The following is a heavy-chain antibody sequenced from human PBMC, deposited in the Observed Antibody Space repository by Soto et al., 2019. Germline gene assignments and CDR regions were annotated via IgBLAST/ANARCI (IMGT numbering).Heavy chain of an antibody. D-gene: IGHD6-13*01. J-gene: IGHJ4*02. Sequence: GGSLRLSCAASGFTFSSYWMSWVRQAPGKGLEWVANIKQDGSEKYYVDSVKGRFTISRDNAKNSLYLQMNSLRAEDTAVYYCARDQTGGIAATFDYWGQGTLVTVSS. V-gene: IGHV3-7*05. CDR3: ARDQTGGIAATFDY. CDR1: GFTFSSYW. CDR2: IKQDGSEK.